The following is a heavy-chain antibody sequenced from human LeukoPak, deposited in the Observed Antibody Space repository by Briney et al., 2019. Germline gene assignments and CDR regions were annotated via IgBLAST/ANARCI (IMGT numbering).Heavy chain of an antibody. J-gene: IGHJ1*01. V-gene: IGHV4-34*01. CDR2: INHSGST. CDR1: GGSFSGYY. CDR3: ARGGRLTMVRGPRIFQH. Sequence: PSETLSLTCAVYGGSFSGYYWSWIRQPPGKGLEWIGEINHSGSTNYNPSLKSRVTISVDTSKNQFSLKLSSVTAADTAVYYCARGGRLTMVRGPRIFQHWGQGTPVTVSS. D-gene: IGHD3-10*01.